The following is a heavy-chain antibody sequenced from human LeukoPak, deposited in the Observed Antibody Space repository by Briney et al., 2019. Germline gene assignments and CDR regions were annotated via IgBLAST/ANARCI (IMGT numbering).Heavy chain of an antibody. J-gene: IGHJ5*02. Sequence: SETLSLTCTVSGYSISSGYYWGWIRQPPGKGLEWIGSLYHSGSSYYNPSLKSRVTISVDTSKNQFSLKLSSVTAADTAVYYCARTTSGWFDPWGQGTLVTVSS. V-gene: IGHV4-38-2*02. D-gene: IGHD4-17*01. CDR2: LYHSGSS. CDR1: GYSISSGYY. CDR3: ARTTSGWFDP.